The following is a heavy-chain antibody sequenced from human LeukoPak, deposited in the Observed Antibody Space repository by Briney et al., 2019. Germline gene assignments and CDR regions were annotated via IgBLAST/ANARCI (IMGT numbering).Heavy chain of an antibody. CDR1: GFTFSSYS. D-gene: IGHD6-19*01. Sequence: GGSLRLXCAASGFTFSSYSMNWDRQAPGKGLESVSSISSSSSYIYYADSVKGRFTISRDNAKNSLYLQMNSLRAEDTAVYYCARYPSSGDVKWGQGTLVTVSS. CDR2: ISSSSSYI. CDR3: ARYPSSGDVK. V-gene: IGHV3-21*01. J-gene: IGHJ4*02.